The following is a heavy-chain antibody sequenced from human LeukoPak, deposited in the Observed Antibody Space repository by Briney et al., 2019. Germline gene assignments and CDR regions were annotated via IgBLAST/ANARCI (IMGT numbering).Heavy chain of an antibody. V-gene: IGHV1-24*01. Sequence: GASVKVSCEVSGYTLTELSMHWVRQAPGKGLEWMGRFDPEDGETIYAQTLQGRVTMTEDTSTDTAYMELSSLRSEDTAVYYCATEALDDSDSYFDYWGQGTLVTVSS. CDR1: GYTLTELS. J-gene: IGHJ4*02. D-gene: IGHD3-10*01. CDR2: FDPEDGET. CDR3: ATEALDDSDSYFDY.